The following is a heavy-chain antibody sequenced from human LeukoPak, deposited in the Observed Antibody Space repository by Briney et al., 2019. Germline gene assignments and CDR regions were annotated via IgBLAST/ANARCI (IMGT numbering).Heavy chain of an antibody. D-gene: IGHD1-26*01. CDR1: GGSISSSNW. J-gene: IGHJ4*02. V-gene: IGHV4-4*02. CDR3: ASLGWELATPPDFDY. Sequence: SGTLSLTCAVSGGSISSSNWWSWVRQPPGKGLEWIGEIYHSGSTNYNPSLKSRVTISVDKSKNQFSLKLSSVTAADTAVYYCASLGWELATPPDFDYWGQGTLVTVS. CDR2: IYHSGST.